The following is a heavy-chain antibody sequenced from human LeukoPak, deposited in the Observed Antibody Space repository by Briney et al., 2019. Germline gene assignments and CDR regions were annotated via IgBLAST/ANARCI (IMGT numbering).Heavy chain of an antibody. V-gene: IGHV3-23*01. Sequence: GGSLRLSCAASGFTFSSYAMSWVRQAPGKGLEWVSAISGSGGSTNYADSVKGRFTISRDNSKNTLYLQMNSLRAEDTGLYYCAKDDSGYPARTIEYWGRGNLVTVSS. D-gene: IGHD5-12*01. CDR2: ISGSGGST. CDR3: AKDDSGYPARTIEY. J-gene: IGHJ4*02. CDR1: GFTFSSYA.